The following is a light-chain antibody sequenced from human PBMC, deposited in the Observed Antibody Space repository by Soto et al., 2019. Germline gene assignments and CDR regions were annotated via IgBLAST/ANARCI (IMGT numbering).Light chain of an antibody. CDR3: QQYGNSPNT. V-gene: IGKV3-20*01. CDR1: QSVSSSY. J-gene: IGKJ2*01. CDR2: GAT. Sequence: EIVLTQSPGTLSLSPGERATLSCRASQSVSSSYLAWYQQKPGQAPRLLIYGATSRATGIPDRFGGSGSGTDFTLTISRLEPEDFAVYYCQQYGNSPNTFGQGTKLEIK.